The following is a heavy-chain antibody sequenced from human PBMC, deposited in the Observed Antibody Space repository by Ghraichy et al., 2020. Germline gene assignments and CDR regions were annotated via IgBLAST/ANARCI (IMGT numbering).Heavy chain of an antibody. Sequence: GGSLRLSCAASGFTFSSYGMHWVRQAPGKGLEWVAVIWYDGSNKYYADSVKGRFTISRDNSKNTLYLQMNSLRAEDTAVYYCARVTNRDWYFDLWGRGTLVTVSS. J-gene: IGHJ2*01. V-gene: IGHV3-33*01. D-gene: IGHD1-14*01. CDR1: GFTFSSYG. CDR2: IWYDGSNK. CDR3: ARVTNRDWYFDL.